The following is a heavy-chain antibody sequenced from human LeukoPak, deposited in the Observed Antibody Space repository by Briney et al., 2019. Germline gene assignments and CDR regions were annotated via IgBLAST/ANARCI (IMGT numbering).Heavy chain of an antibody. CDR3: ARDRYGDGFAHLDY. CDR2: ITPSGGT. V-gene: IGHV1-2*02. J-gene: IGHJ4*02. D-gene: IGHD5-24*01. Sequence: ASVKVSCKASGYTFTDYYIHWVRQAPGQGLEWMGWITPSGGTNYPQKFQGRVAITWDTSITTAYMDLSRLTSDDTAVYYCARDRYGDGFAHLDYWGQGALVTVSP. CDR1: GYTFTDYY.